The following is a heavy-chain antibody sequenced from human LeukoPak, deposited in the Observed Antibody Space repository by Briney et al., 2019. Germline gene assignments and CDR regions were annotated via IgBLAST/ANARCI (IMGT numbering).Heavy chain of an antibody. CDR1: GGSFSGYY. D-gene: IGHD4-17*01. J-gene: IGHJ4*02. CDR2: INHSGST. V-gene: IGHV4-34*01. CDR3: ARDAYGDFDS. Sequence: SETLSLTCAVYGGSFSGYYWSWIRQPPGKGLEWIGEINHSGSTNYNPSLKSRVTISVDRTKSQFSLRLNSVTPADTAVYYCARDAYGDFDSWGQGTLVTVSS.